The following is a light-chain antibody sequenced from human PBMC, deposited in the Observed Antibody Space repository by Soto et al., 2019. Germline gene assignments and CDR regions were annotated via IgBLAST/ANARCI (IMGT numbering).Light chain of an antibody. Sequence: DIVMTQSPDSLAVSLGERATINCKSSQSLFFRSKNKDYLAWYQHKPGQPPKLLFYWSTTRESGVPDRFSGSGSGTDFTLTISSLQAEDVAVYYCQHHDNWPLITFGQGTRLEIK. CDR1: QSLFFRSKNKDY. CDR2: WST. J-gene: IGKJ5*01. V-gene: IGKV4-1*01. CDR3: QHHDNWPLIT.